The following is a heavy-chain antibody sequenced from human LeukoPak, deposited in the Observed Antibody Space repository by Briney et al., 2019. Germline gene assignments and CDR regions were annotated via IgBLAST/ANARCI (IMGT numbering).Heavy chain of an antibody. CDR2: IFHSGTT. Sequence: KPSETLSLTCTVSGGSISSYYWSWIRQPPGKGLEWIGYIFHSGTTNYNPSLKSRVTISIDTSKNQFSLKLSSVTAADTAVYYCAGGLKWLSFDSWGQGTLVTVSS. CDR3: AGGLKWLSFDS. CDR1: GGSISSYY. V-gene: IGHV4-59*01. D-gene: IGHD6-19*01. J-gene: IGHJ4*02.